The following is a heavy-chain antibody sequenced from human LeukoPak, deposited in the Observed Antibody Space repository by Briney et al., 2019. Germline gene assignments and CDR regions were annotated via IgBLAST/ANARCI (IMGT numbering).Heavy chain of an antibody. Sequence: PGGSLRLSCAASGFTFSNAWMSWVRQAPGKGLEWVGRIKSKTDGRTTDYAAPVKGRFTISRDDSKNTLYLQMNSLKTEDTAVYYCTTDLFGYCSSTSCPRMDVWGKGTTVTVSS. CDR1: GFTFSNAW. CDR2: IKSKTDGRTT. V-gene: IGHV3-15*01. J-gene: IGHJ6*03. D-gene: IGHD2-2*03. CDR3: TTDLFGYCSSTSCPRMDV.